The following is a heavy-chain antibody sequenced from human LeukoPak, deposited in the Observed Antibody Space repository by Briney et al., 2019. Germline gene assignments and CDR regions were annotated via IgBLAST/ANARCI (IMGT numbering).Heavy chain of an antibody. D-gene: IGHD3-10*01. CDR3: TTDSGRSNFYFHF. V-gene: IGHV1-24*01. CDR1: GFGLSVLS. Sequence: EASVKVSCKISGFGLSVLSIHWMRQAPGKGLEWVGGIRPETGEPIYAQKFQGRVTVTEDTVTDTGYMELRSLTSDDTAVYFCTTDSGRSNFYFHFWGQGTLVTVSS. CDR2: IRPETGEP. J-gene: IGHJ4*02.